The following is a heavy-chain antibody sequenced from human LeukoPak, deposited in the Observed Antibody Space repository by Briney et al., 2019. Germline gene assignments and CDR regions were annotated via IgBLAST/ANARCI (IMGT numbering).Heavy chain of an antibody. Sequence: SGGSLRLSCAASGFTGSNNYVSWVRQAPGKGLVWVSRISPDGSTTGHADPVKGRFTTSRDNAKNTLFLQMNSLRAEDTAVYYCTRDFDFSSAIWGQGTLVTVSS. CDR2: ISPDGSTT. V-gene: IGHV3-74*01. CDR1: GFTGSNNY. CDR3: TRDFDFSSAI. J-gene: IGHJ4*02. D-gene: IGHD3-3*01.